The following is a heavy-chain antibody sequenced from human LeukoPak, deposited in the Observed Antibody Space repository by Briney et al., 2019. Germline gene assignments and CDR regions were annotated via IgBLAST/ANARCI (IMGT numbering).Heavy chain of an antibody. Sequence: GGSLRLSCVGSGFKFDDXAMXXXRQTPGKGLXXXXXXTWXXYXTLXXDSXXXXXXIXRDNAKNSLYLQMNSLRTDDTALYYCVKAVGVASLIVDALHVWGQGTMVTVSP. CDR3: VKAVGVASLIVDALHV. CDR2: XTWXXYXT. CDR1: GFKFDDXA. V-gene: IGHV3-9*01. J-gene: IGHJ3*01. D-gene: IGHD1-26*01.